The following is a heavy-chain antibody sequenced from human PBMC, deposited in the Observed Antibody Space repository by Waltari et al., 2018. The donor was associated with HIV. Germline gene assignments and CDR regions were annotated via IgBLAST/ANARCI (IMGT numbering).Heavy chain of an antibody. Sequence: GKKPGASVKVSCKASGYTFTRYYMHWVRQAPGQGLEWMGMINPSGSTSYAQKFQGRVTMTRDTSTSTVYMELSSLRSEDTAVYYCARDRIMAVAGAIFDYWGQGTLVTVSS. CDR2: INPSGST. J-gene: IGHJ4*02. CDR3: ARDRIMAVAGAIFDY. V-gene: IGHV1-46*01. D-gene: IGHD6-19*01. CDR1: GYTFTRYY.